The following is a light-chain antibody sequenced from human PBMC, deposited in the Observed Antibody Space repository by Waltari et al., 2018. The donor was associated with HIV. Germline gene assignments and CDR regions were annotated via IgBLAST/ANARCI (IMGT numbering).Light chain of an antibody. CDR1: TLPKQY. V-gene: IGLV3-25*03. CDR2: KDR. Sequence: SYGLTQPPSVSVSPGQTATITCSGDTLPKQYGYWYQQKPGHAPVMVIYKDRERPAGFPVRFSGASSATTATLTISGVQPEDEADYYCQSSDISGNYWVLGGGTKLTVL. J-gene: IGLJ2*01. CDR3: QSSDISGNYWV.